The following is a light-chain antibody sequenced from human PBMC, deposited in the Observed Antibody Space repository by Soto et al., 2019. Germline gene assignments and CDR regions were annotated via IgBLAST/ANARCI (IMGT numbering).Light chain of an antibody. J-gene: IGKJ4*01. CDR3: QQRSNWPPVT. CDR2: DAS. V-gene: IGKV3-11*01. CDR1: QSVSNY. Sequence: EIVLTQSPATLSLSPGERATLSCRASQSVSNYLAWYQQKPCQAHRLLIYDASNRATGIPARFSGSGSGTDFTLTISSLEPEDFAIYYCQQRSNWPPVTFGGGTKVEIK.